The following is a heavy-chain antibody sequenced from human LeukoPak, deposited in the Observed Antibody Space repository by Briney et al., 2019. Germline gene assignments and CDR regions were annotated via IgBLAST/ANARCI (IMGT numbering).Heavy chain of an antibody. Sequence: GGSLRLSCAASGFTFSSYAMSWVRQAPGKGLEWVSAISGSGGSTYCADSVKGRFTISRDNSKNTLYLQMNSLRAEDTAVYYCAKGSCSSTSCRIDYWGQGTLVTVSS. CDR3: AKGSCSSTSCRIDY. CDR2: ISGSGGST. V-gene: IGHV3-23*01. J-gene: IGHJ4*02. CDR1: GFTFSSYA. D-gene: IGHD2-2*01.